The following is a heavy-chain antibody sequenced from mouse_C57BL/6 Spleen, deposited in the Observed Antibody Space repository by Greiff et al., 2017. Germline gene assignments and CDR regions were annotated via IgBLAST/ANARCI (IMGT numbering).Heavy chain of an antibody. CDR3: GRRGFTTVDYYARDY. CDR1: GYTFTSYD. D-gene: IGHD1-1*01. J-gene: IGHJ4*01. V-gene: IGHV1-85*01. CDR2: IYPRAGST. Sequence: QVQLQQSGPELVKPGASVKLSCKASGYTFTSYDINWVKQRPGQGLEWIGWIYPRAGSTKYNEKFKGKATLTVATSSSTAYLEVHSLTSEDSAVYFCGRRGFTTVDYYARDYWGQGTSVTVSS.